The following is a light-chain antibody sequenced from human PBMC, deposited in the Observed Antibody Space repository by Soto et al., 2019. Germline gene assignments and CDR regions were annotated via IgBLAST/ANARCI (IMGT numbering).Light chain of an antibody. CDR2: AAS. CDR3: QKYNSARQA. Sequence: DIQMTQSPSSLSASVGDRVNITCRASQGISNYLAWYQQKPGKVPKLLIYAASTLQTGVPSRFSGSGSGTDFTLTISSLQPEDVATYYCQKYNSARQAFGPGTKVDIK. CDR1: QGISNY. V-gene: IGKV1-27*01. J-gene: IGKJ3*01.